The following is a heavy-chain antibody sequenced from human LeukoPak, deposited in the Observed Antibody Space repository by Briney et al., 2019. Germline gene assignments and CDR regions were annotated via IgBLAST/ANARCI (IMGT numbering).Heavy chain of an antibody. V-gene: IGHV4-39*07. CDR3: ARARGGYDWRDY. J-gene: IGHJ4*02. CDR1: GGSISSGDYY. D-gene: IGHD5-12*01. Sequence: SETLSLTCTASGGSISSGDYYWGWIRQPPGKGLEWIGSIYYSGSTYYNPSLKSRVTISVDTSKNQFSLKLSSVTAADTAVYYCARARGGYDWRDYWGQGTLVTVSS. CDR2: IYYSGST.